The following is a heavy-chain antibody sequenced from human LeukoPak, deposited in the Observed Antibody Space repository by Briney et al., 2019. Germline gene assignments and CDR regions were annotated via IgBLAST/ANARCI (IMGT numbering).Heavy chain of an antibody. CDR2: IIPIFGTA. CDR3: ARGSCTGWNYFDY. D-gene: IGHD6-19*01. V-gene: IGHV1-69*06. J-gene: IGHJ4*02. Sequence: ASVKVSCKASGGTFSSYAFSWVRQAPGQGLEWMGGIIPIFGTANYAQKFQGRVTITADTSTSTAYMELSSLRSDDTAVYYCARGSCTGWNYFDYWGQGTLVTVSS. CDR1: GGTFSSYA.